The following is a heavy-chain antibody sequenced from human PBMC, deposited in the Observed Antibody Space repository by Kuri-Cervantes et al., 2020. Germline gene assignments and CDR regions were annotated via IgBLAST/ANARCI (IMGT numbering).Heavy chain of an antibody. CDR3: ARQAGYDSSGYYLNYFDY. J-gene: IGHJ4*02. V-gene: IGHV3-21*01. CDR1: GYSFTSYW. CDR2: ISSSSSYI. Sequence: GGSLRLSCKGSGYSFTSYWIGWVRQTPGKGLEWVSSISSSSSYIYYADSVKGRFTISRDNSKNTLYLQMNSLRAEDTAVYYCARQAGYDSSGYYLNYFDYWGQGTLVTVSS. D-gene: IGHD3-22*01.